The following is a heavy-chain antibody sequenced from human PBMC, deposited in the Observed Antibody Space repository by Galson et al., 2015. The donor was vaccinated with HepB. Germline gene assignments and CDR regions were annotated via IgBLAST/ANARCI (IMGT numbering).Heavy chain of an antibody. J-gene: IGHJ5*02. Sequence: SVKVSCKASGYTFPSYSITWVRQAPGRGLEWMGWISPYNRDTKYARKFQGRVTMTTDTFTSTAYMELRSLRSDDTAFYYCARGAVVGVVGGSQNNWFAPWGQGTLVTVSS. CDR2: ISPYNRDT. D-gene: IGHD2-15*01. CDR3: ARGAVVGVVGGSQNNWFAP. CDR1: GYTFPSYS. V-gene: IGHV1-18*01.